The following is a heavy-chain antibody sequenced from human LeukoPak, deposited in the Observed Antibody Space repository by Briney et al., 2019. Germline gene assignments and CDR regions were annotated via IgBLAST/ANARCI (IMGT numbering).Heavy chain of an antibody. V-gene: IGHV3-74*01. J-gene: IGHJ5*01. CDR1: GFTFSSYW. Sequence: PLGSPRVSCAASGFTFSSYWMHWVRQAPGKGLVWVSRINSDRSTTTYADSVKGRFTISRDNAKNTLYLQMNSLRAEDTAVYYCARVHSGSYVGFDSWGQGTLVTVSS. D-gene: IGHD1-26*01. CDR3: ARVHSGSYVGFDS. CDR2: INSDRSTT.